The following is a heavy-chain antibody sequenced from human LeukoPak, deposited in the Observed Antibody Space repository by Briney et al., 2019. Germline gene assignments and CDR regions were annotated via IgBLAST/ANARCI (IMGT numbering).Heavy chain of an antibody. CDR1: GYSFTSYW. J-gene: IGHJ4*02. V-gene: IGHV5-51*01. CDR3: ARSLYYYDSSGYYYFDY. Sequence: GESLKISCKRSGYSFTSYWIGWVRQMPGKGLEWMGIIYPGDSDTRYSPSFQGQVTISADKSISTAYLQWSSLKASDTAMYYCARSLYYYDSSGYYYFDYWGQGTLVTVST. CDR2: IYPGDSDT. D-gene: IGHD3-22*01.